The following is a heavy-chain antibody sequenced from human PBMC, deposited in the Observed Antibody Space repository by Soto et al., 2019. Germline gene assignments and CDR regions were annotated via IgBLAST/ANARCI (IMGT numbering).Heavy chain of an antibody. V-gene: IGHV1-18*01. CDR3: ARGTCRGGDCYWTQKWLDP. CDR1: GYTFTRYG. CDR2: ISAYNGNT. D-gene: IGHD2-21*02. Sequence: ASVKVSCKASGYTFTRYGISGVGRSPLQGLEWMGWISAYNGNTNYAQKLQGRVTMTTDTSTSTAYMELRSLSAADTAVYYCARGTCRGGDCYWTQKWLDPWGRGTLVTVSS. J-gene: IGHJ5*02.